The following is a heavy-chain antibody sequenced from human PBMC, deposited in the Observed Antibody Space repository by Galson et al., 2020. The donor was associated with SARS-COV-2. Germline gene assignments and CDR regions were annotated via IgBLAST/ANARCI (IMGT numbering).Heavy chain of an antibody. CDR3: AREYYDFWSGYYISNYFEY. D-gene: IGHD3-3*01. Sequence: GGSLRLSCAASGFTFSSYAMHWVRQAPGKGLEWVAVISYDGSNKYYADSVKGRFTISRDNSKNTLYLQMNSLRAEDTAVYYCAREYYDFWSGYYISNYFEYWGQGTLVTVSS. CDR2: ISYDGSNK. V-gene: IGHV3-30*04. J-gene: IGHJ4*02. CDR1: GFTFSSYA.